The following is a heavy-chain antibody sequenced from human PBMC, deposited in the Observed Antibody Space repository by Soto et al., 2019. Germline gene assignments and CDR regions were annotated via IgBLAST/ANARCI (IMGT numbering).Heavy chain of an antibody. CDR1: GGSISSGDHY. D-gene: IGHD4-17*01. CDR3: ARGPSVTTVYWYFDL. CDR2: IYYRGT. Sequence: QVQLQESGPGLVKPSQTLSLTCSVSGGSISSGDHYWNWIRQHPGKGLEWIGYIYYRGTHYNPSLKSRVTISEDTSKNQFSLNLSSVTAADTAVYYCARGPSVTTVYWYFDLWGRGTRVTVSS. V-gene: IGHV4-31*03. J-gene: IGHJ2*01.